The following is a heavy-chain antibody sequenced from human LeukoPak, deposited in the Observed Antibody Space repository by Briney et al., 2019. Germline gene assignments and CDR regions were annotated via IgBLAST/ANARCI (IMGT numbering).Heavy chain of an antibody. CDR1: GFTFSSYD. CDR2: IGTAGDT. D-gene: IGHD5-24*01. J-gene: IGHJ2*01. V-gene: IGHV3-13*01. Sequence: GGSLRLSCAASGFTFSSYDMHWVRQPTGKGQEWVSTIGTAGDTYYPGSVKGRFTISRENAKNSLYLQMNSLRAGDTAVYYCARSRDGYNLWYFDLWGRGTLVTVSS. CDR3: ARSRDGYNLWYFDL.